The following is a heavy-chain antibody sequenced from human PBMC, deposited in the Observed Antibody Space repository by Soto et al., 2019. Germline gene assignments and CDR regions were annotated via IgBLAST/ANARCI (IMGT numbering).Heavy chain of an antibody. CDR3: TRGSTKTVILTYDP. CDR1: GYTFSGYY. D-gene: IGHD3-22*01. J-gene: IGHJ5*02. Sequence: GASVKVSCKASGYTFSGYYIYWVRQAPGQGLEWMGWIDPKTGDTNYADHFQGRVTLTRDTSISTTYMGLSRLRSDDTAVYYCTRGSTKTVILTYDPWGQGTLVTVSS. V-gene: IGHV1-2*02. CDR2: IDPKTGDT.